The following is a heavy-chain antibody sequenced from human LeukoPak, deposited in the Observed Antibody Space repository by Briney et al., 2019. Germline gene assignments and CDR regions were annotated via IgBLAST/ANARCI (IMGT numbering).Heavy chain of an antibody. CDR1: GGSISSYY. V-gene: IGHV4-59*01. CDR3: ARDTSITPYYGMDV. D-gene: IGHD3-10*01. CDR2: IYYSGST. J-gene: IGHJ6*02. Sequence: PSETLSLTCTVSGGSISSYYWSWIRQPPGKGLEWIGYIYYSGSTNYNPSLKSRVTISVDTSKNQFSLKLSSVTAADTAVYYCARDTSITPYYGMDVWGQGTTVTVSS.